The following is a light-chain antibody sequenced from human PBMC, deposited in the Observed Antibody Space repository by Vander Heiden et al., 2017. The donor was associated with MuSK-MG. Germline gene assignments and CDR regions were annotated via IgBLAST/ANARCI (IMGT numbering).Light chain of an antibody. V-gene: IGLV1-40*01. J-gene: IGLJ2*01. CDR3: QSYDSSLSGYV. Sequence: QSVLTQPPSVSGAPGQRGTISCTGSSSNIGAGYDVHWYQQLPGTAPKLLSYGNSNRPSGVPDRFSGSKSGTSASLAITGLQAEDEADYYCQSYDSSLSGYVFGGGTKLTVL. CDR1: SSNIGAGYD. CDR2: GNS.